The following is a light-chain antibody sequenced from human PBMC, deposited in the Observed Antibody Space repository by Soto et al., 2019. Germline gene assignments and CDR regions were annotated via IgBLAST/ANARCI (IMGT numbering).Light chain of an antibody. CDR3: QEYNTWPCT. Sequence: IVLKQSPRTLSLSPGERATLSCRASQSVSSYLAWYYQKPAQAPRLLLYDASNRATSIPHRFSGSRSATEFILPIISLQSEDFAAYYCQEYNTWPCTFGQGTKVDI. CDR1: QSVSSY. J-gene: IGKJ1*01. CDR2: DAS. V-gene: IGKV3-15*01.